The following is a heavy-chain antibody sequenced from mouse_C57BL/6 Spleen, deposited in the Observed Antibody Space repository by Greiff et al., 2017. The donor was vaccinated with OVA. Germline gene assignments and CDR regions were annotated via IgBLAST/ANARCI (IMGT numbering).Heavy chain of an antibody. CDR2: IYPSDSET. V-gene: IGHV1-61*01. CDR3: ARSPLGGGFAY. CDR1: GYTFTSYW. J-gene: IGHJ3*01. D-gene: IGHD4-1*01. Sequence: VKLQQPGAELVRPGSSVKLSCKASGYTFTSYWMDWVKQRPGQGLEWIGNIYPSDSETHYNQKFKDKATLTVDKSSSTAYMQLSSLTSEDSAVYYCARSPLGGGFAYWGQGTLVTVSA.